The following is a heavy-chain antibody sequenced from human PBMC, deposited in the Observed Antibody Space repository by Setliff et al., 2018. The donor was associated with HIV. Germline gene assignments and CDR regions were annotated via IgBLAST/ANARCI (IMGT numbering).Heavy chain of an antibody. J-gene: IGHJ4*02. V-gene: IGHV4-38-2*02. Sequence: TLSLPCAVSGYSISSGYYWGWIRQPPGKGLEWIGSIYHSGSTYYNPSLKSRVTISVETSKNQFSLKLSSVTAADTAVYYCAIDTSLSYYDSSGDFDYWGQGTLVTVSS. D-gene: IGHD3-22*01. CDR1: GYSISSGYY. CDR3: AIDTSLSYYDSSGDFDY. CDR2: IYHSGST.